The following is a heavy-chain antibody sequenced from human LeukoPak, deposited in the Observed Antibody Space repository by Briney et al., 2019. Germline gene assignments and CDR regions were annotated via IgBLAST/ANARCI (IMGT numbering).Heavy chain of an antibody. CDR1: GGSISGDY. V-gene: IGHV4-4*07. J-gene: IGHJ4*02. Sequence: SETLSLTCTVSGGSISGDYWSWIRQPAGKGLEWIGRFYTSGNTRSTIYNPSLRSRVTMSADTSKNQLSLRVNSVTAADTAIYYCARDEQGTRSDYWGQGTLVTVAS. D-gene: IGHD1/OR15-1a*01. CDR3: ARDEQGTRSDY. CDR2: FYTSGNTRST.